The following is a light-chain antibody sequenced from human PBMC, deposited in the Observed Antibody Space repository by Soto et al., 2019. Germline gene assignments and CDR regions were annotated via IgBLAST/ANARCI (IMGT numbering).Light chain of an antibody. Sequence: EIVLTQSPGTLSLSPGERATLSCRASQSVSSSYLAWYQQKPGQAPRLLIYGASXXXXXXPDRFSGSGSGTDFTLTISRLEPEDFAVYYCQQYGSSRTFGQGTKVDIK. CDR1: QSVSSSY. CDR3: QQYGSSRT. CDR2: GAS. V-gene: IGKV3-20*01. J-gene: IGKJ1*01.